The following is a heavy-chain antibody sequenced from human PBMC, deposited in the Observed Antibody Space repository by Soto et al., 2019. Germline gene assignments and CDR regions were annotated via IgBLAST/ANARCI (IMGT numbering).Heavy chain of an antibody. V-gene: IGHV4-30-4*01. CDR3: ARDLDTATYFDY. CDR2: IHYSGSS. Sequence: PSETLSLTCTVSGGSVSSGSYCWSWIRQPPGKGLEWIGFIHYSGSSYYNPSLKSRVTISVDTSKNQFSLKLDSVTAADTAVYYCARDLDTATYFDYWGHGTLVTVSS. CDR1: GGSVSSGSYC. J-gene: IGHJ4*01. D-gene: IGHD5-18*01.